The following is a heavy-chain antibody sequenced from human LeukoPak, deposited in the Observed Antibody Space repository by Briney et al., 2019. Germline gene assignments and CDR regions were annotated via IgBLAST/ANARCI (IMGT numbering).Heavy chain of an antibody. Sequence: KPSETLSLTCAVYGGSLSGYYWRWIRQPPGKGLDWIGEINHSGSTNYNPSLKSRVTISVDTSKNQCSLKLSSVTAADTAVYYWARGNMIVVVISAFDIWGQGTMVTVSS. J-gene: IGHJ3*02. D-gene: IGHD3-22*01. CDR3: ARGNMIVVVISAFDI. V-gene: IGHV4-34*01. CDR1: GGSLSGYY. CDR2: INHSGST.